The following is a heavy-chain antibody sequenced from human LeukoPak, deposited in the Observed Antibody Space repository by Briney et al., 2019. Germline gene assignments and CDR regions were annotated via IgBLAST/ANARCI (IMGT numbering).Heavy chain of an antibody. Sequence: GGSLRLSCAASGFTFSSYGLHWVRQAPGKGLECVAVISKDGSNEHYADPGKGRFTISRDNSKNTLYLQMNSLRTEDTAVYYCVRDRGDGYNQIDYWGQGTLVTVSS. CDR3: VRDRGDGYNQIDY. CDR2: ISKDGSNE. CDR1: GFTFSSYG. J-gene: IGHJ4*02. D-gene: IGHD5-24*01. V-gene: IGHV3-30*04.